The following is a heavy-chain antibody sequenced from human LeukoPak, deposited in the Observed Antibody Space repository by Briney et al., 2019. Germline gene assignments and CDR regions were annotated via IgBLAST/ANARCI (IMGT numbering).Heavy chain of an antibody. CDR2: IYNSGST. CDR3: ARHVASYDLDY. D-gene: IGHD3-3*01. V-gene: IGHV4-39*01. J-gene: IGHJ4*02. Sequence: KPSETLSLTCSVSGGSISSDSYSWGWLRQPPGKGLEWIGSIYNSGSTYYYPSLRGRITVSVDRTKNQFSLKLNSVTAADTAVYYCARHVASYDLDYWGQGTLVTVSS. CDR1: GGSISSDSYS.